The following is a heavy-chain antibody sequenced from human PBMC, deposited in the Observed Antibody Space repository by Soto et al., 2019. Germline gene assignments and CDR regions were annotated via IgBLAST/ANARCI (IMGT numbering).Heavy chain of an antibody. V-gene: IGHV1-69*06. D-gene: IGHD3-22*01. CDR2: IIPIFGTA. Sequence: SGKVSCKASAGTFSSYAISWVRQAPGQGLEWMGGIIPIFGTANYAQKFQGRVTITADKSTSTAYMELSSLRSEDTAVYYCARMDYYDSSGYYFDYWGQGTLVTVSS. CDR1: AGTFSSYA. J-gene: IGHJ4*02. CDR3: ARMDYYDSSGYYFDY.